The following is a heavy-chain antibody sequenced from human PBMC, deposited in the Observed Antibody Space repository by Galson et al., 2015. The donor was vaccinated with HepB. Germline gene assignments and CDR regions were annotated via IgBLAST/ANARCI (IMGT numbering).Heavy chain of an antibody. CDR2: INPSGGST. Sequence: SVKVSCKASGYTFRMNGISWVRQAPGQGLEWMGIINPSGGSTSYAQKFQGRVTMTRDTSTSTVYMELSSLRSEDTAVYYCARDGGSGNDAFDIWGQGTMVTVSS. D-gene: IGHD2-15*01. CDR1: GYTFRMNG. V-gene: IGHV1-46*01. J-gene: IGHJ3*02. CDR3: ARDGGSGNDAFDI.